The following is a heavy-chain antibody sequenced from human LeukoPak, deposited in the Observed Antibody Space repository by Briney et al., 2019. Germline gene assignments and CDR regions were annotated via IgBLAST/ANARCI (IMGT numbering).Heavy chain of an antibody. CDR2: ISSSSSNI. CDR3: AKDGYDFWSAYQIDL. D-gene: IGHD3-3*01. J-gene: IGHJ5*02. CDR1: GFTFARYS. Sequence: GGSLRLSCAASGFTFARYSMNWVRQAPGKGLEWVSSISSSSSNIYYADSVTGRFTISRDNSKNTLYLQMTSLRPDDTAVYYCAKDGYDFWSAYQIDLWGQGTAVTVSS. V-gene: IGHV3-21*04.